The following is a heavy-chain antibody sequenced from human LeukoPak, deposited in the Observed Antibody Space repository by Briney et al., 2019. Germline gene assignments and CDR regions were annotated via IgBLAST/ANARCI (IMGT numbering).Heavy chain of an antibody. Sequence: GGSLRLSCAASGFSVSTNDLSWVRQAPGKGLEWLSIIYRGGSAFYAGSVKGRFTISRDTYTNMLYLRMNSLRAEDTAVYYCATITSMRVVLISWGQGTLVTVSS. V-gene: IGHV3-53*01. D-gene: IGHD3-22*01. CDR3: ATITSMRVVLIS. CDR2: IYRGGSA. CDR1: GFSVSTND. J-gene: IGHJ1*01.